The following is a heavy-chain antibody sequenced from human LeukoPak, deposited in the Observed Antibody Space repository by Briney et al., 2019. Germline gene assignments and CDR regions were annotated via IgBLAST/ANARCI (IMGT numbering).Heavy chain of an antibody. CDR2: ISGSGSTT. CDR3: AKDLEYGGLFDY. Sequence: GGSLRLSCSASGFTFSNYAMNWVRQAPGKGLEWVSVISGSGSTTLYADSVKARFTISRDNLKNTLSLQMNSLRAEDTAVYYCAKDLEYGGLFDYWGQGTLVTVSS. J-gene: IGHJ4*02. D-gene: IGHD4/OR15-4a*01. V-gene: IGHV3-23*01. CDR1: GFTFSNYA.